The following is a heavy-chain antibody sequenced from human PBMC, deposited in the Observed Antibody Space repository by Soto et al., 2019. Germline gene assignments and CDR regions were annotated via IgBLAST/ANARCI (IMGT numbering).Heavy chain of an antibody. J-gene: IGHJ5*01. CDR3: KRAHEVDWFDS. CDR1: GFSFSSYT. V-gene: IGHV3-21*06. CDR2: ITNRGTHT. Sequence: GGSLRLSCTASGFSFSSYTMNWVRQAPGKGLQWVASITNRGTHTYSADSVKGRFTISRDNDKNSLYLQMNNLRAEDTATYYCKRAHEVDWFDSWGLGNLVTVSS. D-gene: IGHD2-15*01.